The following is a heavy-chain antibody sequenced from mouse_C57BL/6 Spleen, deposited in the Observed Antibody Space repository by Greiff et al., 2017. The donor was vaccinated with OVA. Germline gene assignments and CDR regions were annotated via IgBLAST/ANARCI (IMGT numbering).Heavy chain of an antibody. CDR1: GYTFTGYW. V-gene: IGHV1-9*01. CDR3: ARSLITTVYYYAMDY. D-gene: IGHD1-1*01. J-gene: IGHJ4*01. CDR2: ILPGSGST. Sequence: VQLVESGAELMKPGASVKLSCKATGYTFTGYWIEWVKQRPGHGLEWIGEILPGSGSTNYNEKFKGKATLTVDKSSSTAYMQLSSLTSEDSAVYYCARSLITTVYYYAMDYWGQGTSVTVSS.